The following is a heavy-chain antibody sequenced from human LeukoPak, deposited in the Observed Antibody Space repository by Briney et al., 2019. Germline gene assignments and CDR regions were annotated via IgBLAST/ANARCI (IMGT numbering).Heavy chain of an antibody. D-gene: IGHD1-1*01. CDR2: ISAYNGNT. J-gene: IGHJ4*02. CDR1: GYRFSNYG. CDR3: ARKGDYWNDGAY. V-gene: IGHV1-18*01. Sequence: GASVKVSCKASGYRFSNYGFNWVRQAPGQGLEWMGWISAYNGNTKYAQKIRGRVTMTTDTSTSTAYMELRSLRSDDTAVYYCARKGDYWNDGAYWGQGTLVTVSS.